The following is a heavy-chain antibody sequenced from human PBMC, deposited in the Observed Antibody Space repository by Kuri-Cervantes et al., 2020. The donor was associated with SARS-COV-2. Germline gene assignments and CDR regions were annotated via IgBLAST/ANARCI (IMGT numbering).Heavy chain of an antibody. CDR2: INYSGST. V-gene: IGHV4-39*01. CDR1: GGSISSSSYY. Sequence: SETLCLTCTVSGGSISSSSYYWGWIRQPPGKGLEWIGSINYSGSTYYNPSLKSRVTISVDTSKNQFSLKLSSVTAADTAVYYCARHGVTMVRGVIYAFDIWGQGTMVTVSS. D-gene: IGHD3-10*01. CDR3: ARHGVTMVRGVIYAFDI. J-gene: IGHJ3*02.